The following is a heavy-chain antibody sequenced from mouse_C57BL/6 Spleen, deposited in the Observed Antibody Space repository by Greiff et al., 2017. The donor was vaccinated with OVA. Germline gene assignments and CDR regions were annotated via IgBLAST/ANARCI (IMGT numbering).Heavy chain of an antibody. J-gene: IGHJ4*01. D-gene: IGHD2-4*01. CDR1: GFTFSSYA. Sequence: EVKLMESGGGLVKPGGSLKLSCAASGFTFSSYAMSWVRQTPEKRLEWVATISDGGSYTYYPDNVKGRLTISRDNAKNNLYLQMSHLKSEDTAMYYCARDGGLHAMDYWGQGTSVTVSS. V-gene: IGHV5-4*01. CDR2: ISDGGSYT. CDR3: ARDGGLHAMDY.